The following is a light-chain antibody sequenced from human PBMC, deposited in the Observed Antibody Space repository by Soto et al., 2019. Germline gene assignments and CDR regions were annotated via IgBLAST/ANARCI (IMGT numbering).Light chain of an antibody. CDR2: EVS. CDR1: SSDVGSYNR. Sequence: QSALTQPPSVSGSPGQSVTISCTGTSSDVGSYNRVSWYQQPPGTAPKLLIYEVSNRPSGVPDRFSGSKSGNTASLTISGLQDEDEADYYCSSYTSTSTVFGGGTKLTVL. V-gene: IGLV2-18*02. CDR3: SSYTSTSTV. J-gene: IGLJ2*01.